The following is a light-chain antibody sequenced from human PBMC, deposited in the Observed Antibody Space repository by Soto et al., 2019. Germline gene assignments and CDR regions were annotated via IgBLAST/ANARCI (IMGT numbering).Light chain of an antibody. CDR1: QSVSSY. CDR3: QQRSNWPIT. V-gene: IGKV3-11*01. Sequence: EIVLTQSPATLSLSPGERATLSCRASQSVSSYLAWYQQKPGQAPTRLIYDASNTATAIPARFSGSGSGTDFTLAISSLEPEDFAVYYCQQRSNWPITFGQGTRLEIK. J-gene: IGKJ5*01. CDR2: DAS.